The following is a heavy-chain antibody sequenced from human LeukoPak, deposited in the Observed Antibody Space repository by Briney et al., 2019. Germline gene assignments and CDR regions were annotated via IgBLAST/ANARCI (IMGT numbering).Heavy chain of an antibody. V-gene: IGHV3-30-3*01. CDR3: ASTTYYYDSSGPRGAFDI. Sequence: GGSLRLSCAASGFTFSSYAMHWVRQAPGKGLEWVAVISYDGSNKYYADSVKGRFTISRDNSKNTLYLQMNSLRAEDTAVYYCASTTYYYDSSGPRGAFDIWGQGTMVTVSS. CDR1: GFTFSSYA. CDR2: ISYDGSNK. J-gene: IGHJ3*02. D-gene: IGHD3-22*01.